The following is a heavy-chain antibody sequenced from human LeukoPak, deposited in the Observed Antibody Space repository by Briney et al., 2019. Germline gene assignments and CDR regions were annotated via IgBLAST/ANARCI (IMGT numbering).Heavy chain of an antibody. D-gene: IGHD5-24*01. CDR1: GYTFTSNY. Sequence: ASVKVSCKAFGYTFTSNYMHWVRQAPGQGPEWMGVISPSGGSTTYAQKFQGRVTLTRDMSTSTDYLELSSLRSEDTAVYYCARDNSVRDGAWWFNPWGQGTLVTVSS. V-gene: IGHV1-46*01. CDR2: ISPSGGST. J-gene: IGHJ5*02. CDR3: ARDNSVRDGAWWFNP.